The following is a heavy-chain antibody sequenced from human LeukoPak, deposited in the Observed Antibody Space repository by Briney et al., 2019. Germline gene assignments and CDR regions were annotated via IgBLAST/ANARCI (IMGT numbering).Heavy chain of an antibody. Sequence: SETLSLTCTVSGGSISSYYWTWIRQPPGKGLEWIGYIFYSGSTNYNPSLKSRVTISVDTSKSQFSLKLSSVTAADTAVYYCARGADWFDPWGQGTLVTVSS. D-gene: IGHD6-19*01. J-gene: IGHJ5*02. CDR3: ARGADWFDP. CDR1: GGSISSYY. V-gene: IGHV4-59*01. CDR2: IFYSGST.